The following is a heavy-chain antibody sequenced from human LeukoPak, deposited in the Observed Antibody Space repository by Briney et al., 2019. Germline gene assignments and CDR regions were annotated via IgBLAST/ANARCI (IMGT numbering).Heavy chain of an antibody. Sequence: TGGSLRLSCAASGFTFSSYAMSWVRQAPGKGLEWVSAISGSGGSTYYADSVKGRFTISRDNSKNTLYLQMNSLRAEDTAVYYCATGFDWLFHFDYWGQGTLVTVSS. J-gene: IGHJ4*02. V-gene: IGHV3-23*01. D-gene: IGHD3-9*01. CDR2: ISGSGGST. CDR1: GFTFSSYA. CDR3: ATGFDWLFHFDY.